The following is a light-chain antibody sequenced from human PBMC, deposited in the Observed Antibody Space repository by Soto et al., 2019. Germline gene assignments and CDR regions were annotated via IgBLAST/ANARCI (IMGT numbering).Light chain of an antibody. CDR3: ISYTSIVV. V-gene: IGLV2-14*01. J-gene: IGLJ2*01. CDR1: SSDVGGYNY. Sequence: QSALTQPASVSGSPGQSITISCTGTSSDVGGYNYVSWYQQHPGKAPKLMIYDVSNRPSGVSNRFSGSKSDNTASLTISGLQAEDDADYYRISYTSIVVFGGGTKLTVL. CDR2: DVS.